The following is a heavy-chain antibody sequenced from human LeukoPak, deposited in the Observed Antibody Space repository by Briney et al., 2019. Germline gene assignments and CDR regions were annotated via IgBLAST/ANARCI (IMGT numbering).Heavy chain of an antibody. CDR3: ARSSGWFPDDAFDI. J-gene: IGHJ3*02. CDR2: ISSSGSTI. CDR1: GGSFSGYY. V-gene: IGHV3-11*01. Sequence: LSLTCAVYGGSFSGYYWSWIRQAPGKGLEWVSYISSSGSTIYYADSVKGRFTISRDNAKNSLYLQMNSLRAEDTAVYYCARSSGWFPDDAFDIWGQGTMVTVSS. D-gene: IGHD6-19*01.